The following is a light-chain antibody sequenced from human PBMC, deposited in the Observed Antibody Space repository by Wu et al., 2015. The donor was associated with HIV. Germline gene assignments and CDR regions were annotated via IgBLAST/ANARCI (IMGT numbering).Light chain of an antibody. J-gene: IGKJ3*01. CDR2: DAS. Sequence: EVVMTQSPVTLSVSPGERATLSCRASQSISSNLAWYQQKPGQAPRLLIYDASTRATGIPARFSGSESGTEFTLTINSLQSEDFAVYYCQQHNNWPFTFGPGTKVDFK. CDR3: QQHNNWPFT. CDR1: QSISSN. V-gene: IGKV3-15*01.